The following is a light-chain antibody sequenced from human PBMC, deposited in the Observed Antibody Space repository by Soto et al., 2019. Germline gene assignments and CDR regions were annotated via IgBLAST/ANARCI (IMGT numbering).Light chain of an antibody. CDR1: QSISSR. V-gene: IGKV1-5*01. J-gene: IGKJ4*01. CDR2: EAS. CDR3: QQYTNFPLT. Sequence: DIPMTQSPSTLSASVGDRVTITCRASQSISSRLAWYQQKPGKAPKLLIHEASRLESGVPSRFSGSESGTEFTLTISSLHPEDSAAYYCQQYTNFPLTFGGGTKVEIK.